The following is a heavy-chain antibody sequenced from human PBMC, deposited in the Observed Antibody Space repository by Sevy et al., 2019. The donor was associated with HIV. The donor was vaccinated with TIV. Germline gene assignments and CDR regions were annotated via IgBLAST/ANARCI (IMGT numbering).Heavy chain of an antibody. Sequence: ASVKVSCKASGYTFTGYYMHWVRQAPGQGLDWMGWINPNNGDTNYAQKFQGRVTMTRDTSISTAYMELSRLGSDDTAMYYCARDLNDGSWSYYSLYFDYWGQGTLVTVSS. J-gene: IGHJ4*02. CDR3: ARDLNDGSWSYYSLYFDY. D-gene: IGHD3-10*01. CDR2: INPNNGDT. CDR1: GYTFTGYY. V-gene: IGHV1-2*02.